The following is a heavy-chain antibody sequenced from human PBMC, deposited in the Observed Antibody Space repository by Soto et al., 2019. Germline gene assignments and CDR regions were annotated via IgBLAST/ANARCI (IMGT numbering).Heavy chain of an antibody. D-gene: IGHD2-8*01. CDR2: ISGSGGST. Sequence: GGSLRLSCAASGFTFSSYAMSWVRQAPGKGLEWVSAISGSGGSTYYADSVKGRFTISRDNSKNTLYLQMNSLRAEDTAVYYCAKDLDIVLMVYATPGPFDYWGQGTLVTVSS. CDR3: AKDLDIVLMVYATPGPFDY. CDR1: GFTFSSYA. J-gene: IGHJ4*02. V-gene: IGHV3-23*01.